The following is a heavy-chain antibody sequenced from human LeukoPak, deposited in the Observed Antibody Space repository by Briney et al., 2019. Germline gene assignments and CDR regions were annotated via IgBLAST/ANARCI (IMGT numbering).Heavy chain of an antibody. CDR3: AREGVAGAQYYFDY. CDR1: GYTFTGYY. V-gene: IGHV1-2*02. CDR2: INPNSGDT. J-gene: IGHJ4*02. Sequence: ASVKVSCKASGYTFTGYYMHWVRQAPGQGLEWMGWINPNSGDTNYAQKFQGRVTMTRDTSISTAYMELSRLRSDDTAVYYCAREGVAGAQYYFDYWGQGTLVTVSS. D-gene: IGHD6-19*01.